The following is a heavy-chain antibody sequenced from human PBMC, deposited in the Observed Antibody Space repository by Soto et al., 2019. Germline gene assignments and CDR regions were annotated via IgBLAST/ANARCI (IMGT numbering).Heavy chain of an antibody. CDR3: ARADIRLYYYGMDV. V-gene: IGHV4-39*01. D-gene: IGHD2-15*01. CDR1: GGSISSSSYY. Sequence: PSETLSLTCTVSGGSISSSSYYWGWIRQPPGKGLEWIGSIYYSGSTYYNPSLKSRVTISVDTSKNQFSLKLSSVTAADTAVYYCARADIRLYYYGMDVWGQGTMVTVSS. J-gene: IGHJ6*02. CDR2: IYYSGST.